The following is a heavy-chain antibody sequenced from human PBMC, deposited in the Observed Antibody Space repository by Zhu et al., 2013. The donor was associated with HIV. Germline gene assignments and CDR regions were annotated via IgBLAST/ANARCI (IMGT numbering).Heavy chain of an antibody. CDR1: GGSISSAGYY. CDR3: ARDQRLGELSNPSYFDY. D-gene: IGHD3-16*02. V-gene: IGHV4-31*03. J-gene: IGHJ4*02. Sequence: VQLQESGPGLVKPSQTLSLTCTVSGGSISSAGYYWTWIRQHPGKGLEWIGYIYYSGSTYYNPSLKSRVTISVDTSKNQFSLKLSSVTAADTAVYYCARDQRLGELSNPSYFDYWGQGTLVTVSS. CDR2: IYYSGST.